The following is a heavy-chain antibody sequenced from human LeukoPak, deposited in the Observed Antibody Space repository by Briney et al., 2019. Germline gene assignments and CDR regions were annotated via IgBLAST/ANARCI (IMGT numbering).Heavy chain of an antibody. CDR2: ASGSGEST. D-gene: IGHD3-16*01. J-gene: IGHJ6*03. V-gene: IGHV3-23*01. Sequence: GGSLRLSCVGSGFTFSSNGMSWVRQAPGKGLEWVCGASGSGESTHYADSVKGRFTISRDNSKNTLYLQMTSLRADDTAIYYCARAGELRYMDVWGRGTAVTVSS. CDR1: GFTFSSNG. CDR3: ARAGELRYMDV.